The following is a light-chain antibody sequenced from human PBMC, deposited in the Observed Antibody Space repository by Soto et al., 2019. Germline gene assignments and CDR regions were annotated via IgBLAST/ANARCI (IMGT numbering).Light chain of an antibody. CDR2: EGN. CDR1: SSDVGSYNL. J-gene: IGLJ1*01. V-gene: IGLV2-23*01. CDR3: CSYAGSSTVYV. Sequence: QSALTQPASVSGAPGQSITISCTGTSSDVGSYNLVSWYQQRPGQAPKLIIYEGNKRPSGVSNRFSAPKSANTASLTISGLQAEDEADYYCCSYAGSSTVYVFGTGTKVTVL.